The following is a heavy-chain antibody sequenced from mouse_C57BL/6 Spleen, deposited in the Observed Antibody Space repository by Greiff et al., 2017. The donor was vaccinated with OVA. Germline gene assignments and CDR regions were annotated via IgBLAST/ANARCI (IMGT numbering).Heavy chain of an antibody. Sequence: EVQLVESGGGLVKPGGSLKLSCAASGFTFSDYGMHWVRQAPEKGLEWVAYISSGSSTIYYADTVKGRFTISRDNAKNTLFLQMTSLRSEDTAMYYCARIRIYDYDGFAYWGQGTLVTVSA. CDR1: GFTFSDYG. J-gene: IGHJ3*01. V-gene: IGHV5-17*01. CDR2: ISSGSSTI. CDR3: ARIRIYDYDGFAY. D-gene: IGHD2-4*01.